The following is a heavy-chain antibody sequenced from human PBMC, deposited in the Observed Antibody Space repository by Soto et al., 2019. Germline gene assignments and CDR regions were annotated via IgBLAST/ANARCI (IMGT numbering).Heavy chain of an antibody. CDR1: GGTFGSNA. CDR2: IIPIFGTP. J-gene: IGHJ3*02. V-gene: IGHV1-69*15. CDR3: ARAGYTFGPGAVRGAFDI. Sequence: QVQLVQSETEVRKPGSSVKVSCRASGGTFGSNAISWVRQAHGQGLEWMGNIIPIFGTPKNAQNVQGRVTITAEESTNTAYRELSSMRSEDTARSYCARAGYTFGPGAVRGAFDILGQGTMVTVS. D-gene: IGHD1-1*01.